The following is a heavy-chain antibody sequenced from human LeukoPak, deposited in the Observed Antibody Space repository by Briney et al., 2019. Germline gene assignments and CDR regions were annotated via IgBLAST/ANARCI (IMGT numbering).Heavy chain of an antibody. CDR3: ARSRQTTVVTPALN. V-gene: IGHV3-33*01. CDR2: IWYDGSNK. CDR1: GFTFSSYG. D-gene: IGHD4-23*01. J-gene: IGHJ4*02. Sequence: QPGRSLRLSCAASGFTFSSYGMHWVRQAPGKRLEWVAVIWYDGSNKYYADSVKGRFTISRDNSKNTLYLQMNSLRAEDTAVYYCARSRQTTVVTPALNWGQGTLVTVSS.